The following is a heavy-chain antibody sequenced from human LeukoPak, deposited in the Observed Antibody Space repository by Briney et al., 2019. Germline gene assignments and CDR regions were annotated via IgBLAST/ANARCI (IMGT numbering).Heavy chain of an antibody. CDR2: ISPGGGDI. J-gene: IGHJ6*02. V-gene: IGHV3-11*04. D-gene: IGHD6-13*01. CDR1: GFTFNDYH. Sequence: GGSLRLSCAASGFTFNDYHMNWIRQAPGKGLEWISYISPGGGDIYFSDSVKGRFTISRDNAKNSLYLQMNSLRAEDTAVYYCARDGAPGIAAAGERYYYYGMDVWGQGTTVTVSS. CDR3: ARDGAPGIAAAGERYYYYGMDV.